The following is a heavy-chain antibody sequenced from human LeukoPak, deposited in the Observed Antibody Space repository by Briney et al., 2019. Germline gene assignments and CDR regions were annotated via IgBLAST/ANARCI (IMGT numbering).Heavy chain of an antibody. CDR3: ARDPAYYDFWSGRNWFDP. CDR1: GFTFSSYA. D-gene: IGHD3-3*01. Sequence: GGSLRLSCAASGFTFSSYAMHWVRQAPGKGLEWVAVISYDGGNKYYADSVKGRFTISRDNSKNTLYLQMNSLRAEDTAVYYCARDPAYYDFWSGRNWFDPWGQGTLVTVSS. V-gene: IGHV3-30-3*01. CDR2: ISYDGGNK. J-gene: IGHJ5*02.